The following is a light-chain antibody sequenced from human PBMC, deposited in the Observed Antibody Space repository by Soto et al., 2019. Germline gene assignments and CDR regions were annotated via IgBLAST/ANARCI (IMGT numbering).Light chain of an antibody. V-gene: IGKV2-28*01. J-gene: IGKJ1*01. CDR3: MQALQTPRT. CDR2: LGS. Sequence: DIVMTQSPLSLPVTPGEPASISCTSSQSLLYSNRYNFLDWYLQKPGQSPQLLIYLGSNRASGVPDRFSGSGSGTDFTLKISRVEAEDFGVYYCMQALQTPRTFGQGTRLEIK. CDR1: QSLLYSNRYNF.